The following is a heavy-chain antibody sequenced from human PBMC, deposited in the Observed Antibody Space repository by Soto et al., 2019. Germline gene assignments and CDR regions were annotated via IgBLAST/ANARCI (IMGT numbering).Heavy chain of an antibody. CDR3: ARGKHLVRRNFDY. Sequence: QVQLVESGGGVVQPGRSLRLSCAASGFTFSSYAMHWVRQAPGKGLEWVAVISYDGSNKYYADSVKGRFTISRDNSKNTLYLQMNSLRAEVTAVYYCARGKHLVRRNFDYWGQGTLVTVSS. V-gene: IGHV3-30-3*01. CDR1: GFTFSSYA. CDR2: ISYDGSNK. D-gene: IGHD6-6*01. J-gene: IGHJ4*02.